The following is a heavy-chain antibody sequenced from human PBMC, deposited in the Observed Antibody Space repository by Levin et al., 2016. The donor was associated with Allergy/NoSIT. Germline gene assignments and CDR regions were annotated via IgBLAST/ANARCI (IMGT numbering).Heavy chain of an antibody. V-gene: IGHV1-18*01. J-gene: IGHJ6*02. Sequence: WVRQAPGQGLEWMGWISAYNGNTNYAQKLQGRVTMTTDTSTSTAYMELRSLRSDDTAVYYCARGGYCSGGSCGNPGSTYYYYYGMDVWGQGTTVTVSS. D-gene: IGHD2-15*01. CDR3: ARGGYCSGGSCGNPGSTYYYYYGMDV. CDR2: ISAYNGNT.